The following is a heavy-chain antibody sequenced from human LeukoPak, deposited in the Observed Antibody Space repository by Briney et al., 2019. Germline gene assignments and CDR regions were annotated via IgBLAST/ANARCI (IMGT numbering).Heavy chain of an antibody. CDR2: INPNSGGT. D-gene: IGHD1-26*01. V-gene: IGHV1-2*06. Sequence: GASVKVSCKASGYTFTSYGISWVRQAPGQGLEWMGRINPNSGGTNYAQKFQGRVTMTRDTSISTAYMELSRLRSDDTAVYYCARVWGIVGASDAFDIWGQGTMVTVSS. J-gene: IGHJ3*02. CDR1: GYTFTSYG. CDR3: ARVWGIVGASDAFDI.